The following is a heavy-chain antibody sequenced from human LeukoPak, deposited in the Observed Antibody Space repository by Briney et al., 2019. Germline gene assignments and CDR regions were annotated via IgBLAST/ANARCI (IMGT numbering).Heavy chain of an antibody. CDR3: AKDQRAYGSGSYWGPFDY. CDR1: GFTFSSYG. V-gene: IGHV3-30*02. CDR2: IRYDGSNK. D-gene: IGHD3-10*01. Sequence: GGSLRLSCAASGFTFSSYGMHWVRQAPGKGLEWVAFIRYDGSNKYYADSVKGRFTISRDNSKNTLYLQMSSLRAEDTAVYYCAKDQRAYGSGSYWGPFDYWGQGTLVTVSS. J-gene: IGHJ4*02.